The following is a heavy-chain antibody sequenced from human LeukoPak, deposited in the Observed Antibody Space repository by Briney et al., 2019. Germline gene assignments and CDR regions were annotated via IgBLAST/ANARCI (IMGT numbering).Heavy chain of an antibody. CDR1: EFTFSNYG. CDR3: ARVSYCSGGSCTYFDH. CDR2: MDSSNKYM. J-gene: IGHJ4*02. Sequence: GGSLRLSCAASEFTFSNYGMTWVRQAPGKGLEWVSSMDSSNKYMYNADSLKGRFTISRDNAQNSLYLQMNSLRAEDTAVYYCARVSYCSGGSCTYFDHWGQGTLVTVSS. D-gene: IGHD2-15*01. V-gene: IGHV3-21*06.